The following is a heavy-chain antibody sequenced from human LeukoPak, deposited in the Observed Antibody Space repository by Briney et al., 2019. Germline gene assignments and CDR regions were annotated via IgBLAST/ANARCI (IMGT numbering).Heavy chain of an antibody. CDR3: ARDQSRDIRVDFDY. D-gene: IGHD2-15*01. J-gene: IGHJ4*02. V-gene: IGHV1-3*01. CDR1: GYTFVKYA. Sequence: ASVTVSCTTSGYTFVKYAIHWVRRAPGQRFEWMGWIDGGNGDTRFSQKFQDRVSFTRDTFATTVYMEVTSLRSEDTAVYYCARDQSRDIRVDFDYWGQGTLVTVSS. CDR2: IDGGNGDT.